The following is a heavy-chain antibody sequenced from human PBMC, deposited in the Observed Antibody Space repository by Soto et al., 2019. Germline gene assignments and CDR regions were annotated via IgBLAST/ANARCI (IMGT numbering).Heavy chain of an antibody. CDR2: IYYSGST. CDR3: ARHRIPIFGMVTHTSYYYYYYMDV. Sequence: SETLSLTCTVSGGSISSSSYYWGWIRQPPGKGLEWIGSIYYSGSTYYNPSLKSRVTISIDTSKNQFSLKLSSVTAADTAVYYCARHRIPIFGMVTHTSYYYYYYMDVWGKGTTVTVSS. D-gene: IGHD3-3*01. J-gene: IGHJ6*03. V-gene: IGHV4-39*01. CDR1: GGSISSSSYY.